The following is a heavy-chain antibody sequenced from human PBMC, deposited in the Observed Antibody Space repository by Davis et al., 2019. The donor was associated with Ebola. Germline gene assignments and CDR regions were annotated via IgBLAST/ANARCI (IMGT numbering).Heavy chain of an antibody. D-gene: IGHD5-18*01. CDR1: GGSISSYY. CDR3: ARGRYSYGPTYGMDV. CDR2: ITPSGST. Sequence: MPSETLSLTCTVSGGSISSYYWSWIRQPPGKGLEWIGEITPSGSTNYNPSLKSRVTISVDTSKNQISLKLPSVTAADTAVYYCARGRYSYGPTYGMDVWGKGTTVTVSS. J-gene: IGHJ6*04. V-gene: IGHV4-34*01.